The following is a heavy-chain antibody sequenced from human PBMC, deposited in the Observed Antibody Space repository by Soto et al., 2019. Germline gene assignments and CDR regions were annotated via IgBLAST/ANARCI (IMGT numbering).Heavy chain of an antibody. D-gene: IGHD2-8*01. J-gene: IGHJ4*02. CDR2: ISSSGTTM. CDR3: ARGGVY. V-gene: IGHV3-48*03. CDR1: GFTFSSHE. Sequence: VQLVESGGDLVQPGGSLRLSCAASGFTFSSHEMNCIRQAPGKGLEWVSYISSSGTTMYYADSVKGRFTISRDNAKNSLFLQMNSLRAEDTALYYCARGGVYWGQGTLVTVSS.